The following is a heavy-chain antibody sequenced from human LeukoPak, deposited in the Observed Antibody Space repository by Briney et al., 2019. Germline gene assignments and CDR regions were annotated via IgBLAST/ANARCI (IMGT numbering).Heavy chain of an antibody. CDR2: INHSGST. CDR1: GGSFSGYY. J-gene: IGHJ6*03. D-gene: IGHD4/OR15-4a*01. V-gene: IGHV4-34*01. CDR3: ARVWSSYYYYMDA. Sequence: PSETLSLTCAVYGGSFSGYYWSWIRQPPGKGLEWIGEINHSGSTNYNPSLKSRVTISVDTSKNQFSLKLSSVTAADTAVYYCARVWSSYYYYMDAWGKGTTVTVSS.